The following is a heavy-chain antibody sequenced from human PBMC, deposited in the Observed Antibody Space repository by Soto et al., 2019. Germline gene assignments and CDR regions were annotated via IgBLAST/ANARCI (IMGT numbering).Heavy chain of an antibody. CDR2: FDPEDGET. CDR1: GYTLTELS. D-gene: IGHD3-22*01. V-gene: IGHV1-24*01. Sequence: ASVKFSCTVSGYTLTELSMHWVRQAPGKGLEWMGGFDPEDGETIYAQKFQGRVTMTEDTSTDTAYMELSSLRSEDTAVYYCATDQKAYGGYYAFDIWGQGTMVTVSS. CDR3: ATDQKAYGGYYAFDI. J-gene: IGHJ3*02.